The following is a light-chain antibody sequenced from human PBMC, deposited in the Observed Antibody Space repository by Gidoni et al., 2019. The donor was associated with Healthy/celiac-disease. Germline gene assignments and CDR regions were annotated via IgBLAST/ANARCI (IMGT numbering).Light chain of an antibody. CDR3: QKYNSAPLGLT. J-gene: IGKJ4*01. Sequence: DIQMTQSPSSLSASVGDRVTITCRASQGISNYLAWYQQKPGKVPKLLIYAASTLQSGVPSRFSGSGSGTDFTLTISSLQPEDVATYYCQKYNSAPLGLTFXGXTKVEIK. CDR1: QGISNY. V-gene: IGKV1-27*01. CDR2: AAS.